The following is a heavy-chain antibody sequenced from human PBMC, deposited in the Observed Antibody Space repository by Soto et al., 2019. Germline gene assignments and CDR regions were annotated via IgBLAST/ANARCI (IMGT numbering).Heavy chain of an antibody. J-gene: IGHJ4*02. CDR2: IKSKPDGEAR. CDR3: TTGGMDCEHFPFDF. V-gene: IGHV3-15*01. CDR1: GFSFSNAW. Sequence: GGSLRLSCAASGFSFSNAWMTWVRQAPGQGLEWVGRIKSKPDGEARDYGAPVTGSFTISCAHSKSTVYLQMNSLKAGDTGVYFCTTGGMDCEHFPFDFWGQGSLVTVSS. D-gene: IGHD2-21*01.